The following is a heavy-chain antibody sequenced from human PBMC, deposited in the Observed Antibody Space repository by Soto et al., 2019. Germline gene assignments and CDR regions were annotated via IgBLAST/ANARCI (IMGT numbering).Heavy chain of an antibody. D-gene: IGHD2-2*01. J-gene: IGHJ6*02. CDR2: IIPIFGTA. Sequence: QVQLVQSGAEVKKPGSSVKVSCKASGGTFSSYAISWVRQAPGQGLEWMGGIIPIFGTANYAQKFQGRVTITADESTRTAYREPESLKIKGMGADYWARHLPAAGYYYGMDVWGQGTTVTVSS. V-gene: IGHV1-69*12. CDR3: ARHLPAAGYYYGMDV. CDR1: GGTFSSYA.